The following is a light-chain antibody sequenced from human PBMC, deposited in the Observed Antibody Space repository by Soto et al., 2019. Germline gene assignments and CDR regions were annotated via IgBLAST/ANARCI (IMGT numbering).Light chain of an antibody. V-gene: IGLV1-40*01. CDR1: SSNIGAGYD. CDR2: GNI. J-gene: IGLJ1*01. Sequence: QAVVTQPPSVSGAPGQRVTISCTGSSSNIGAGYDVHWYQQLPGTAPKLLIYGNINRPSGVPDRFSGSKSGTSASLAITGLQAEDEADDYCQSYDSSLSADYVFGTGTKVTVL. CDR3: QSYDSSLSADYV.